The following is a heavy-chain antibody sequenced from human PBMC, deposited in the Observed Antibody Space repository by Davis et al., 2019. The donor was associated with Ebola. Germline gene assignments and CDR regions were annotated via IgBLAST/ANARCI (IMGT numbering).Heavy chain of an antibody. CDR1: GYTFTSYG. CDR2: INPHNGNT. Sequence: ASVKVSCKASGYTFTSYGITWVRQAPGQGLEGMGWINPHNGNTNYAQNVQGRVTMTTDTSTSTAYMEVGSLRSDDTAVYYCARAQFPTTSDHWGQGTLVTVSS. CDR3: ARAQFPTTSDH. D-gene: IGHD1-1*01. V-gene: IGHV1-18*04. J-gene: IGHJ4*02.